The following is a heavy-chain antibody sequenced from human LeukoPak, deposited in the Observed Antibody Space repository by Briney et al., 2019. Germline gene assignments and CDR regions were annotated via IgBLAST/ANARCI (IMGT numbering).Heavy chain of an antibody. D-gene: IGHD6-6*01. CDR1: GFTFSSYG. V-gene: IGHV3-30*18. CDR2: ISYDGSNK. CDR3: AKDRGSRASRNWFDP. J-gene: IGHJ5*02. Sequence: PGGSLRLSCAASGFTFSSYGMHWVRHAPGKGLEWVAVISYDGSNKYYADSVKGRFTISRDNSKNTLYLQMNSLRAEDTAVYYCAKDRGSRASRNWFDPWGQGTLVTVSS.